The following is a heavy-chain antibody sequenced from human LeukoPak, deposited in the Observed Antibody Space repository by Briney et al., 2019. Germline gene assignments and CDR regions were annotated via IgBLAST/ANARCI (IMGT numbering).Heavy chain of an antibody. CDR3: ARYTVGATPRENWFDP. J-gene: IGHJ5*02. CDR2: ISSNGGST. V-gene: IGHV3-64*01. Sequence: PGGSLRLSCAASGFTFSSYAMHWVRQAPGRGLEYVSAISSNGGSTYYANSVKGRFTISRDNSKNTLYLQMGSLRAEDMAVYYCARYTVGATPRENWFDPWGQGTLVTVSS. CDR1: GFTFSSYA. D-gene: IGHD1-26*01.